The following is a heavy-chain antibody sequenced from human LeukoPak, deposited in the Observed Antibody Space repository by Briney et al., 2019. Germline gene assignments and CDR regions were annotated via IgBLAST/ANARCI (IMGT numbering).Heavy chain of an antibody. CDR3: ATARNFRFEY. V-gene: IGHV3-11*06. CDR1: GFTFSDYY. D-gene: IGHD1-7*01. CDR2: ISSSSSYT. Sequence: GGSLRLSCAASGFTFSDYYMSWIRQAPGKGLEWVSYISSSSSYTNYADSVKGRFTVSRDYAKNTLFLQMNNLRTEDTALYFCATARNFRFEYWGQGSLVIVSA. J-gene: IGHJ4*02.